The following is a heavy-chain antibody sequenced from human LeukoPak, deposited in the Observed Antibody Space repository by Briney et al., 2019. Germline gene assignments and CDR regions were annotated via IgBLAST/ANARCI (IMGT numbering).Heavy chain of an antibody. D-gene: IGHD3-10*01. CDR1: GFTFSSYG. Sequence: GGSLRLSCAASGFTFSSYGMHWGRPAPGKGLEWVAFIRYDGSNKYYADSVKGRFTISRDNSKNTLYLQMNSLGAEDTAVYYCAKDRVFFDYWGQGTLVTVSS. V-gene: IGHV3-30*02. CDR2: IRYDGSNK. J-gene: IGHJ4*02. CDR3: AKDRVFFDY.